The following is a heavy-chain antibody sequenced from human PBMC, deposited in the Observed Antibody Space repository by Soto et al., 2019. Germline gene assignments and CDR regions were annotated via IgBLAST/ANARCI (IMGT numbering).Heavy chain of an antibody. CDR1: GGSISKFY. V-gene: IGHV4-4*07. CDR3: VRDGSKTLRDWFDR. J-gene: IGHJ5*02. Sequence: QVQLQESGPGVVKPSETLSLSCTVSGGSISKFYWSWIRKTAGNGLEWMGRVYATGTTDYNPSLRSRVSMSVDISKKTFSLRLTSVTAADTGVYYCVRDGSKTLRDWFDRWGQGKSVTVSS. CDR2: VYATGTT.